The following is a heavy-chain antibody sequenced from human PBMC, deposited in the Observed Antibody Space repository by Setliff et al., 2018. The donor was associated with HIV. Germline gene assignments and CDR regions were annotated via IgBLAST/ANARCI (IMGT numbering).Heavy chain of an antibody. D-gene: IGHD3-22*01. CDR2: INQSGST. CDR1: GGSFSGHY. J-gene: IGHJ5*02. V-gene: IGHV4-34*01. Sequence: SETLSLTCAVYGGSFSGHYWSWFRQPPGKGLEWIGEINQSGSTAYNPSLKSRVTISVDTSKNQFSLKLSSVTAADAALYYCARLLYYYDSSGSYNWFDPWGQGTLVTVSS. CDR3: ARLLYYYDSSGSYNWFDP.